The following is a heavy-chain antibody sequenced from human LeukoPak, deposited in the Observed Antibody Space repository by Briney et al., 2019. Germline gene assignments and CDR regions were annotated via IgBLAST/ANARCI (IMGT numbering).Heavy chain of an antibody. Sequence: GGSLRLSCAASGFTVSSNYMSWVRQAPGKGLEWVSVIYSGGSTYYADSVKGRFTISRDNSKNTLYLQMNSLRAEDTAVYYCARDGAVSSWYAFDIWGQGTMVTVSS. CDR2: IYSGGST. V-gene: IGHV3-66*01. J-gene: IGHJ3*02. CDR1: GFTVSSNY. D-gene: IGHD6-13*01. CDR3: ARDGAVSSWYAFDI.